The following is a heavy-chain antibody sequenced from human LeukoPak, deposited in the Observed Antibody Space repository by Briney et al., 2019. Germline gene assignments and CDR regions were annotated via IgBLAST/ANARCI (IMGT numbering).Heavy chain of an antibody. CDR1: GFTFSSYG. V-gene: IGHV3-30*02. Sequence: GGSLRLSCAASGFTFSSYGMHWVRQAPGKGLEWVAFIRYDGSNKYYADSVKGRFTISRDNSKNTLYLQMNSLRAEDTAVYYCAKGGQWLVGLVYFDYWGQGTLVTVSS. D-gene: IGHD6-19*01. CDR2: IRYDGSNK. J-gene: IGHJ4*02. CDR3: AKGGQWLVGLVYFDY.